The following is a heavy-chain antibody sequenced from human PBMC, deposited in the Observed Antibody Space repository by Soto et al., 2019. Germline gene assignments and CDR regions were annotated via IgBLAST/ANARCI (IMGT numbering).Heavy chain of an antibody. D-gene: IGHD2-15*01. V-gene: IGHV3-33*01. Sequence: QVQLVESGGGVVQPGRSLRLSCAASGFTFSSYGMHWVRQAPGKGLEWVAVIWYDGSNKYYADSVKGRFTISRDNSKNTLYLRMNSLRAEDTAVYYCARSVVTDDSFDIWGQGTMVTVSS. CDR3: ARSVVTDDSFDI. J-gene: IGHJ3*02. CDR1: GFTFSSYG. CDR2: IWYDGSNK.